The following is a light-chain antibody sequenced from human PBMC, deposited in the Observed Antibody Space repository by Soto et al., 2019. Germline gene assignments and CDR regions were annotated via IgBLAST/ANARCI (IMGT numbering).Light chain of an antibody. CDR2: GAS. V-gene: IGKV3-20*01. Sequence: EIVLTQSPGTLPLSPGERATLSCRASQSVRSSYLAWYQQKPGQAPRLLIYGASSRATGTPDRFSGSGSGTDFTLTISRLEPEDFAVYYCQQYGSSRWTFGQGTKVDIK. CDR3: QQYGSSRWT. CDR1: QSVRSSY. J-gene: IGKJ1*01.